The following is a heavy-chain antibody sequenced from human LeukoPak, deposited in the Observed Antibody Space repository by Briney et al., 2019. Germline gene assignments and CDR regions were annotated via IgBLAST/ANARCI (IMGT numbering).Heavy chain of an antibody. CDR1: RFTFGTSY. D-gene: IGHD3-16*01. CDR3: ARPRVHDSWKYYVDS. CDR2: INPDGSAK. J-gene: IGHJ4*02. Sequence: GGSRRLSCAASRFTFGTSYMTWVRQAPGEGLGWVADINPDGSAKAYLDSVEGRLTISRDNAKNALFLQMSRLRADNTAVYYCARPRVHDSWKYYVDSWGQGTLVTVSS. V-gene: IGHV3-7*01.